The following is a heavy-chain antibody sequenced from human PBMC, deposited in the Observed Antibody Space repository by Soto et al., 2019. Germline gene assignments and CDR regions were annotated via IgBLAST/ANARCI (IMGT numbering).Heavy chain of an antibody. D-gene: IGHD2-2*01. J-gene: IGHJ6*03. V-gene: IGHV3-21*01. CDR3: AREGCSSTSCRYYYMDV. CDR1: GFTFSSYS. CDR2: ISSSSSYI. Sequence: EVQLVESGGGLVKPGGSLRLSCAASGFTFSSYSMNWVRQAPGKGLEWVSSISSSSSYIYYADSVKGRFTISRDNAKNSLYLQMNSLRAEDTAVYYCAREGCSSTSCRYYYMDVWGKGTTVTVSS.